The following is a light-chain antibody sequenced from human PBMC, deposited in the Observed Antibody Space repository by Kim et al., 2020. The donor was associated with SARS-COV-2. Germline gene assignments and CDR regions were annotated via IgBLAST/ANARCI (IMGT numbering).Light chain of an antibody. CDR3: QQTYSFPQIT. J-gene: IGKJ5*01. Sequence: SVGDRVTISCRASQSFSIYVNWYQHKAGKAPKLLIYAASSLQSGVPSRFSGSGSETDFTLTISSLQPEDFATYSCQQTYSFPQITFGQGTRLEIK. CDR1: QSFSIY. V-gene: IGKV1-39*01. CDR2: AAS.